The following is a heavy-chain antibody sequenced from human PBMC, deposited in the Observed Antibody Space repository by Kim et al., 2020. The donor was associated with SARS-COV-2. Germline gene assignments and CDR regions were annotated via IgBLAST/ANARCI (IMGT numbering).Heavy chain of an antibody. J-gene: IGHJ4*01. Sequence: GGSLRLSCVAYGFAIRDFAMHWVRQAPGKGLEWVAVMSYDERQKYYADSVKGRFSITRDNSGNTVNIQLNSLRLEDTAVCYFESESVNSGCYSDHWGHGT. CDR1: GFAIRDFA. CDR2: MSYDERQK. D-gene: IGHD3-10*01. CDR3: ESESVNSGCYSDH. V-gene: IGHV3-30*04.